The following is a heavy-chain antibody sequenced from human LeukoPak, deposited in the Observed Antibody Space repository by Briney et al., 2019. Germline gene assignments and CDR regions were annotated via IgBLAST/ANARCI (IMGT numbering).Heavy chain of an antibody. CDR3: ARRYLDY. D-gene: IGHD2-2*01. CDR2: INPNSGDT. Sequence: ASVKVSCKASGYTFTGYYLHWVRQAPGQGLEWMGRINPNSGDTNYAQDFQDRVTMTRDTSITTAYMELSSLRSDDTAMYYCARRYLDYWGQGTLVTVSS. V-gene: IGHV1-2*06. CDR1: GYTFTGYY. J-gene: IGHJ4*02.